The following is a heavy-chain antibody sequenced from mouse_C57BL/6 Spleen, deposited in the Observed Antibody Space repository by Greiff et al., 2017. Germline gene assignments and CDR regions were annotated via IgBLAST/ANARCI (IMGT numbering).Heavy chain of an antibody. CDR2: IDPSDSYT. CDR3: ARREANWDYFDY. Sequence: VQLQQPGAELVRPGTSVKLSCKASGYTFTSYWMHWVKQRPGQGLEWIGVIDPSDSYTNYNQKFKGKATLTVDTSSSPAYMQLSSLTSEDSAVYYCARREANWDYFDYWGQGTTLTVSS. D-gene: IGHD4-1*01. CDR1: GYTFTSYW. J-gene: IGHJ2*01. V-gene: IGHV1-59*01.